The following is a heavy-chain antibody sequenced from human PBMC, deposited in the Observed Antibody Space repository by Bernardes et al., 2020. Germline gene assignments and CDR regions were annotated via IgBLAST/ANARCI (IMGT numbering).Heavy chain of an antibody. Sequence: GGSLRLSCAVSGFTFSDYYMHWVRQAPGKGLVWVSHMNRDGSTIDYADSVKGRFTISRDNAKNTLYLQMDSLRAEDTAVYDCARGGVPSAYDYWGQGSLVTVSS. V-gene: IGHV3-74*01. CDR3: ARGGVPSAYDY. CDR1: GFTFSDYY. J-gene: IGHJ4*02. CDR2: MNRDGSTI. D-gene: IGHD2-2*01.